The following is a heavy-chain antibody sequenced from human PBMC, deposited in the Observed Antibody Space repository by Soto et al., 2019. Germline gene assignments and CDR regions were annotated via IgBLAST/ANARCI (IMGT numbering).Heavy chain of an antibody. Sequence: GGSLRLSCAASGFTFISYAMHWVRQAPGKGLEWVAVISYDGSNKYYADSVKGRFTISRDNSKNTLYLQMNSLRAEDTAVYYCARDKGAARDSGMDVWGQGTTVTVSS. CDR1: GFTFISYA. CDR3: ARDKGAARDSGMDV. D-gene: IGHD6-6*01. V-gene: IGHV3-30-3*01. CDR2: ISYDGSNK. J-gene: IGHJ6*02.